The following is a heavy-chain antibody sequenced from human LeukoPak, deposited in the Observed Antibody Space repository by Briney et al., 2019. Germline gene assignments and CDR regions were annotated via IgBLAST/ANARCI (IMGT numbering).Heavy chain of an antibody. Sequence: GESLKISCKGSGYSFTSYWISWVRQMPGKGLEWMGRIDPSDSYTNYSPSFQGHVTISADKSISTAYLQWSSLKASDTAMYYCARLGYSSPGIAAAGTVGPYNWSDPWGQGTLVTVSS. V-gene: IGHV5-10-1*01. CDR1: GYSFTSYW. CDR3: ARLGYSSPGIAAAGTVGPYNWSDP. CDR2: IDPSDSYT. J-gene: IGHJ5*02. D-gene: IGHD6-13*01.